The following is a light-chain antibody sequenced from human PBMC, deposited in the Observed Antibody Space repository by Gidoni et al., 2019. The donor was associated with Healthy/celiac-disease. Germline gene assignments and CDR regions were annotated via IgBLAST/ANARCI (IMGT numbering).Light chain of an antibody. Sequence: SYVLTQPPSVAVDPGQTARITCGGNNIGSKSVHWYQNKPGKAPVLVVYADSDRPSGIPARFSGSNSRNTATLTISRVEAGDEADYYCQVWDSSSDHVVFGGGTKLTVL. V-gene: IGLV3-21*02. J-gene: IGLJ2*01. CDR3: QVWDSSSDHVV. CDR2: ADS. CDR1: NIGSKS.